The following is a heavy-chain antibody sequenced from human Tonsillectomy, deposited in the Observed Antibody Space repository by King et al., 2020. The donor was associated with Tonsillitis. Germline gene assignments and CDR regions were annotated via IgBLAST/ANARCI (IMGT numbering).Heavy chain of an antibody. CDR2: IIPVFGTA. CDR1: GGTFSSYT. D-gene: IGHD3-10*01. Sequence: VQLVESGAEVKKPGSSVKVSCKASGGTFSSYTFSWVRQAPGQGLEWMGGIIPVFGTANYAQKFQGRVTITADESTSTAYMALSSLRSEDTAVYYCARDSYGSGHTRLPFDYWGQGTLVTVSS. J-gene: IGHJ4*02. V-gene: IGHV1-69*01. CDR3: ARDSYGSGHTRLPFDY.